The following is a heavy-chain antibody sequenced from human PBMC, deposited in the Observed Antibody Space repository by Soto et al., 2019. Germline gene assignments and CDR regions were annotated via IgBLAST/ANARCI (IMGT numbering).Heavy chain of an antibody. CDR2: ISSSSSYI. V-gene: IGHV3-21*01. CDR3: ARAGYYDFWSGYFYNSWFDP. CDR1: GFTFSSYS. D-gene: IGHD3-3*01. Sequence: GGSLRLSCAASGFTFSSYSMNWVRQAPGKGLEWVSSISSSSSYIYYADSVKGRFTISRDNAKNSLYLQMNSLRAEDTAVYYCARAGYYDFWSGYFYNSWFDPWGQGTLVTVSS. J-gene: IGHJ5*02.